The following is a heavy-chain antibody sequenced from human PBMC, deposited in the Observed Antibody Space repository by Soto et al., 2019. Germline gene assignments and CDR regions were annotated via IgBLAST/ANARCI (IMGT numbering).Heavy chain of an antibody. Sequence: GGSLRLSCAASGFTFSSYGMHWVRQAPGKGLEWVAVIWYDGSNKYYADSVKGRFTISRDNSKNTLYLQMNSLRAEDTAVYYCAREVGITMTHFDYWGQGTLVTVSS. CDR3: AREVGITMTHFDY. CDR1: GFTFSSYG. J-gene: IGHJ4*02. V-gene: IGHV3-33*01. CDR2: IWYDGSNK. D-gene: IGHD3-22*01.